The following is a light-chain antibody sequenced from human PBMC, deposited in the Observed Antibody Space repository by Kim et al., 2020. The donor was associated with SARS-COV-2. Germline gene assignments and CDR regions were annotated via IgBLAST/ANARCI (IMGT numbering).Light chain of an antibody. Sequence: SFTISCTGTSSDVGGYYYVPWYQQHPGRAPKLIIYDVSNRPSGVSNRFSGSKSGNTASLTISGLQTEDEADYFCSSYTSTSALAVFGGGTQLTVL. CDR2: DVS. J-gene: IGLJ2*01. CDR1: SSDVGGYYY. CDR3: SSYTSTSALAV. V-gene: IGLV2-14*03.